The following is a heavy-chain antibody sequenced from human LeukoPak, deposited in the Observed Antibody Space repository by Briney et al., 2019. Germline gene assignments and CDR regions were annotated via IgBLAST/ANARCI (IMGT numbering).Heavy chain of an antibody. D-gene: IGHD6-6*01. Sequence: GGSLRLSCAASGFTFSNYYMSWIRQAPGKGLEWISYISNSATIIHYADSVKGRFTISRDNAKNSLYLQMTSLRAEDTAVYYCARDKGAARPFDYWGQGTLVTVSS. CDR2: ISNSATII. CDR3: ARDKGAARPFDY. J-gene: IGHJ4*02. V-gene: IGHV3-11*04. CDR1: GFTFSNYY.